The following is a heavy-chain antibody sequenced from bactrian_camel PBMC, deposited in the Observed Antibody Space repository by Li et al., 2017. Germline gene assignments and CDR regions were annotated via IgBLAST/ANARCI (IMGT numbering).Heavy chain of an antibody. CDR2: IDTGVIT. CDR3: AADLNSDGLCITPLYYN. CDR1: GYIRH. J-gene: IGHJ4*01. D-gene: IGHD2*01. Sequence: HVQLVESGGGPVQAGGSLRHTCQASGYIRHMGWFREAPGKEREGVAQIDTGVITHYAESVKGRFVISKDNAKNTLYLQKDNLRVEDTAKYYCAADLNSDGLCITPLYYNWGQGTQVT. V-gene: IGHV3S55*01.